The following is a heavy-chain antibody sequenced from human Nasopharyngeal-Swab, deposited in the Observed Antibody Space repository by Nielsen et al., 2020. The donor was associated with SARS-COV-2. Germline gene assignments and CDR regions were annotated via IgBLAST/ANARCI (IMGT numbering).Heavy chain of an antibody. D-gene: IGHD4-17*01. CDR2: IHYSGSS. Sequence: WIRQPPGKGLEWIASIHYSGSSYYNPSLKSRVTISVDTSKNQFSLKLSSVTAADTAVYYCARNYGDQVNMDVWGKGTTVTVSS. V-gene: IGHV4-39*07. J-gene: IGHJ6*04. CDR3: ARNYGDQVNMDV.